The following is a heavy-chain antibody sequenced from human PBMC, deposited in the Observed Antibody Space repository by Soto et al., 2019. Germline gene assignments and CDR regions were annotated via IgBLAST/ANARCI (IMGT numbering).Heavy chain of an antibody. CDR2: IKSKTDGGTT. V-gene: IGHV3-15*01. J-gene: IGHJ4*02. Sequence: GGSLRLSCAASGFTFSNAWMSWVRQAPGKGLEWVGRIKSKTDGGTTDYAAPVKGRFTISRDDSKNTLYLQMNSLKTEDTAVYYCTTDLYCTNGVCYTSFDYWGQGTLVTVSS. CDR1: GFTFSNAW. CDR3: TTDLYCTNGVCYTSFDY. D-gene: IGHD2-8*01.